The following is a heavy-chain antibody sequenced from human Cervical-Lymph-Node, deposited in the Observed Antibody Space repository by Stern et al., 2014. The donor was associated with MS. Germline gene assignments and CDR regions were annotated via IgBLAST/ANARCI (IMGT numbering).Heavy chain of an antibody. Sequence: QVQLVQSGAEVKKPGASVKVSCKASGYTFTSYYMHWVRQAPGPGLEWMGIINPSGGSTSYAQKFQGRVTMTRDTSTSTVYMELSSLRSEDTAVYYCAREITMVRGVTLGRDDYWGQGTLVTVSS. J-gene: IGHJ4*02. CDR3: AREITMVRGVTLGRDDY. CDR1: GYTFTSYY. CDR2: INPSGGST. D-gene: IGHD3-10*01. V-gene: IGHV1-46*03.